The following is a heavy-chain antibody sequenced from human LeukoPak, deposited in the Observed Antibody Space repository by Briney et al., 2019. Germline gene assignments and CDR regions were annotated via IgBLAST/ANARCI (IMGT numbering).Heavy chain of an antibody. Sequence: SETLSLTCTVSGGSISSGGYYWSWIRQPPGKGLEWIGRIYTSGSTNYNPSLKSRVTMSVDTSKNQFSLKLSSVTAADTAVYYCARGITIFGVVDGKAFDIWGQGTMVTVSS. J-gene: IGHJ3*02. CDR2: IYTSGST. D-gene: IGHD3-3*01. CDR3: ARGITIFGVVDGKAFDI. V-gene: IGHV4-61*02. CDR1: GGSISSGGYY.